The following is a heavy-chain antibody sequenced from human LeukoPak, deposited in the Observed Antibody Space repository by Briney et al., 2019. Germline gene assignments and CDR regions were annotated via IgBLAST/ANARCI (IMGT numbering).Heavy chain of an antibody. Sequence: GGSLRLSCAASGFAFSNQAMGWVRQAPGKGLEWVSVISDSGSITYYADSVKGRFTISRDNSKNTLFLQMNSLRAEDTAVYYCARGSLIFDYWGQGTLVSVSS. CDR3: ARGSLIFDY. CDR1: GFAFSNQA. CDR2: ISDSGSIT. V-gene: IGHV3-23*01. J-gene: IGHJ4*02.